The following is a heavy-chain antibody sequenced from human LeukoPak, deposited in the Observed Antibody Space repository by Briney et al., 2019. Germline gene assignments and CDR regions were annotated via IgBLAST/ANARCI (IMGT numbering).Heavy chain of an antibody. CDR3: ARDRSDSSGWTGGDY. CDR2: INHSGST. CDR1: GGSFSGYY. D-gene: IGHD6-19*01. J-gene: IGHJ4*02. V-gene: IGHV4-34*01. Sequence: SETLSLTCAVYGGSFSGYYWSWIRQPPGKGLEWIGEINHSGSTNYNPSLKSRVTISVDTSKNQFSLKLSSVTAADTAVYYCARDRSDSSGWTGGDYWGQGTLVTVSS.